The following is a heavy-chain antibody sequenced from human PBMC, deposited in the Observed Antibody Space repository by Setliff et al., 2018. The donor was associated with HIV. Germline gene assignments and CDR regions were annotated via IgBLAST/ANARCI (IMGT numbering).Heavy chain of an antibody. Sequence: ASVKVSCKVSGYSLSELSIHWVRQAPGKGPEWMGGPDPEDVDTSYAPQFRGRFTMTEDTSRDTAYMELSSLSPEATAVYYCATNRGYSFYNWAYWGQGTLVTVSS. V-gene: IGHV1-24*01. J-gene: IGHJ4*02. CDR2: PDPEDVDT. CDR1: GYSLSELS. CDR3: ATNRGYSFYNWAY. D-gene: IGHD5-12*01.